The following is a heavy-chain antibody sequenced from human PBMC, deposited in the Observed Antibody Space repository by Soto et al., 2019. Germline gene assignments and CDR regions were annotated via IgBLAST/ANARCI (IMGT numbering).Heavy chain of an antibody. D-gene: IGHD6-13*01. Sequence: EVQLVESGGGLVQPGGSLRLACAASGFTFSSYWMSWVRQAPGKGLEWVANIKQDGSEKYYVDSLKGRFTISRDNAKNSLYLQMTSLRAEDTAVYYCASWGRQQVVYWVQRTLVTVS. J-gene: IGHJ4*02. V-gene: IGHV3-7*03. CDR2: IKQDGSEK. CDR3: ASWGRQQVVY. CDR1: GFTFSSYW.